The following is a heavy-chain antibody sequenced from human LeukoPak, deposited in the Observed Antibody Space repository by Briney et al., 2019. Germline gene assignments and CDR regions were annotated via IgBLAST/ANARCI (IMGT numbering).Heavy chain of an antibody. CDR1: GGSISSYY. V-gene: IGHV4-59*08. CDR3: ATHFTSGGGCFDI. CDR2: LYYTGDT. J-gene: IGHJ3*02. D-gene: IGHD2-15*01. Sequence: SEALSLTCTVSGGSISSYYWSWIRQPPVQGLEWIGYLYYTGDTNCNPSLKSRVTMSLDTSKNQFSLQLTSVTAADTAVYYCATHFTSGGGCFDIWGQGTMVTVSS.